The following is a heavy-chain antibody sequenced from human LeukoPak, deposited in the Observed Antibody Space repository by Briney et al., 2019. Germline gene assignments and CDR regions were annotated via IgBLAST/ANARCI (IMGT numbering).Heavy chain of an antibody. D-gene: IGHD5-18*01. CDR1: GVTFSSYW. CDR3: ARGGLLVNVIYYFNY. V-gene: IGHV3-53*01. J-gene: IGHJ4*02. CDR2: IYSDAGT. Sequence: GGSLRLSCAASGVTFSSYWMSWVRQAPGKGLEWVSIIYSDAGTDYAGSVKGRFTVSRDNSKNTVYLQMNSLRVEDTAVYYCARGGLLVNVIYYFNYWGQGTLVTVSS.